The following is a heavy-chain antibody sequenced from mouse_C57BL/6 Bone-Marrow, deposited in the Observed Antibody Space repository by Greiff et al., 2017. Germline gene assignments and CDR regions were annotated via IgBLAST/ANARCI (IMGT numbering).Heavy chain of an antibody. J-gene: IGHJ2*01. V-gene: IGHV1-15*01. CDR3: TRGAFGDGDD. Sequence: VQLQQSGAELVRPGASVTLSCKASGYKFTDYEMHWVKQTPVHGLEWIGAIDPETGGTAYNQKFPGKAILTADKSSSTAYMELRSLTSEDSAVSYCTRGAFGDGDDWGQGTTLTVSS. CDR2: IDPETGGT. CDR1: GYKFTDYE. D-gene: IGHD3-1*01.